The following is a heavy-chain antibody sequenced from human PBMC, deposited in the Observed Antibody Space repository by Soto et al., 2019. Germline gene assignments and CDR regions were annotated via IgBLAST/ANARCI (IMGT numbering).Heavy chain of an antibody. V-gene: IGHV4-30-2*01. J-gene: IGHJ3*02. D-gene: IGHD3-22*01. CDR2: IYHSGST. CDR3: ARDNYYDSSGYYYGGIAFDI. CDR1: GGSISSGCYS. Sequence: KASETLSLTCAVSGGSISSGCYSWSWIRQPPGKGLEWIGYIYHSGSTYYNPSLKSRVTISVDRSKNQFSLKLSSVTAADTAVYYCARDNYYDSSGYYYGGIAFDIWGQGTMVTVSS.